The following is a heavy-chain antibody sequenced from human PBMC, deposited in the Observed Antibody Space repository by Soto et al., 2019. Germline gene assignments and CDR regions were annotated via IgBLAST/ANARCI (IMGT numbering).Heavy chain of an antibody. CDR1: GASISSYY. CDR2: IYYSGST. V-gene: IGHV4-59*01. CDR3: SGSGNYSRNDLGYGVEG. Sequence: SETLSLTCTVSGASISSYYWSWIRQPPWKGLEGIGYIYYSGSTNYNPSLKSRVTISVDTSKNHFSLKLSSVTAADTAVYYCSGSGNYSRNDLGYGVEGSGQGTTVTVSP. J-gene: IGHJ6*01. D-gene: IGHD3-10*01.